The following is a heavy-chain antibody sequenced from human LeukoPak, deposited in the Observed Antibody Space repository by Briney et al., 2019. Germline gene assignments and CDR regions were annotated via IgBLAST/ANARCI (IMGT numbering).Heavy chain of an antibody. CDR1: GITFSNYA. CDR3: ARARYFDY. CDR2: ISSSSTTI. J-gene: IGHJ4*02. V-gene: IGHV3-48*02. D-gene: IGHD1-14*01. Sequence: GGSLRLSCAASGITFSNYAMNWVRQAPGKGLEWVSNISSSSTTIYYADSVKGRFTISRDNAKNSLYLQMNSLRDEDTAVYYCARARYFDYWGQGTLVTVSS.